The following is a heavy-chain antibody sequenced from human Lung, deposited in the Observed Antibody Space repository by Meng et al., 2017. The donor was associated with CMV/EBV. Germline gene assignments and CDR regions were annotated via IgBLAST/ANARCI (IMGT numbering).Heavy chain of an antibody. CDR3: LRRSGGSV. D-gene: IGHD3-10*01. V-gene: IGHV4-4*02. CDR2: IPHRGSS. CDR1: GDSINNHNW. J-gene: IGHJ1*01. Sequence: QLRRSCTARVKPSETLSLSCAVSGDSINNHNWWAWVRQPPGKGLEWIGEIPHRGSSAYNPSLKSRVSMSIDKSKNQFSLKLTSVTAADTAVYHCLRRSGGSVWGQGTLVTVSS.